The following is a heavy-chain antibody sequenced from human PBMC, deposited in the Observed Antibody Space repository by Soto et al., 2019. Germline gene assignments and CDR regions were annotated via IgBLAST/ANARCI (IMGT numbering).Heavy chain of an antibody. V-gene: IGHV1-8*01. CDR1: GYTFTSYD. CDR2: MNPNSGNT. D-gene: IGHD1-1*01. Sequence: QVQLVQSGAEVKKPGASVKVSCKASGYTFTSYDINWVRQATGQGLEWMGWMNPNSGNTGYTQKFRGRVTMTRNTSRSTASMELSSLRSEDTAVYYCARERTGTTSMDVWGQGTTVTVSS. CDR3: ARERTGTTSMDV. J-gene: IGHJ6*02.